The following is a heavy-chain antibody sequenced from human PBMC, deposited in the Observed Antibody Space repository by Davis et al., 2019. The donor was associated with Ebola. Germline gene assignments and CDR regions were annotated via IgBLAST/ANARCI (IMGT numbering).Heavy chain of an antibody. D-gene: IGHD2-21*01. CDR1: GGSISSSSYY. CDR2: IYYSGST. V-gene: IGHV4-61*05. CDR3: ARVSYRGGNDY. J-gene: IGHJ4*02. Sequence: MPSETLSLTCTVSGGSISSSSYYWGWIRQPPGKGLEWIGYIYYSGSTNYNPSLKSRVTISVDTSKNQFSLKLSSVTAADTAVYYCARVSYRGGNDYWGQGTLVTVSS.